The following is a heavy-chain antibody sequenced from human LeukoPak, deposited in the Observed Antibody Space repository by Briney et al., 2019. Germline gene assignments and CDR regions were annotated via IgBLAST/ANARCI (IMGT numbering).Heavy chain of an antibody. J-gene: IGHJ4*02. CDR2: IYYSGSA. V-gene: IGHV4-59*01. CDR3: ARGGKQWRGGNYFDS. D-gene: IGHD6-19*01. CDR1: GDSISSYY. Sequence: PSETLSLTCTVSGDSISSYYWSWIRQPPGKGLEWIGYIYYSGSANYNPSLKSRVTMSVDTSKNQFSLKLASVTAADTAVYYCARGGKQWRGGNYFDSWGQGTLVAVSS.